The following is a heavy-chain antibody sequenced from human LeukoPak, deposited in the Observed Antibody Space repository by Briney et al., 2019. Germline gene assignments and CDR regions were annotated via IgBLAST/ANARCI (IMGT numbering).Heavy chain of an antibody. CDR1: GYTFTCYY. CDR3: AREGGSGVVVPAARSSNWFDP. J-gene: IGHJ5*02. D-gene: IGHD2-2*01. Sequence: ASVKVSCKASGYTFTCYYMHWVRQAPGQGLEWMGWINPNSGGTNYAHEFQGRVTMTRSTSISTAYMELSRLRSDDTAVYYCAREGGSGVVVPAARSSNWFDPWGQGTLVTVTS. CDR2: INPNSGGT. V-gene: IGHV1-2*07.